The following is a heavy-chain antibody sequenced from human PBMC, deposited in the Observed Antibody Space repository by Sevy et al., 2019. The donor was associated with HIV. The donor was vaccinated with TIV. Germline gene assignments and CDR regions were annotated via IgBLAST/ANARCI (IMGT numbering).Heavy chain of an antibody. CDR2: ISSSGSTI. CDR3: ARQNDYSIFYYYGMDV. Sequence: GGSLRLSCAASGFTFSSYEINWVRQAPGKGLEWVSYISSSGSTIYYADSVKGRFTISRDNAKNSLYLQMNSLRAEDTAVYYCARQNDYSIFYYYGMDVWGQGTTVTVSS. V-gene: IGHV3-48*03. D-gene: IGHD4-4*01. J-gene: IGHJ6*02. CDR1: GFTFSSYE.